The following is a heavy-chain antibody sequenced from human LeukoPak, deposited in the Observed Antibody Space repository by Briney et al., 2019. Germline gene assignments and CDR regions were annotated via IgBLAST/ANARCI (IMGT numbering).Heavy chain of an antibody. CDR1: GGSISSGDYY. Sequence: SQTLSLTCTVSGGSISSGDYYWSWIRQPPGKGLEWIGYIYYSGSTYYNPSLKSRVTISVDTSKNQFSLKLSSVTAADTAVYYCARDLWGGNYFDYWGQGTLVTVS. CDR3: ARDLWGGNYFDY. V-gene: IGHV4-30-4*01. CDR2: IYYSGST. J-gene: IGHJ4*02. D-gene: IGHD2-21*01.